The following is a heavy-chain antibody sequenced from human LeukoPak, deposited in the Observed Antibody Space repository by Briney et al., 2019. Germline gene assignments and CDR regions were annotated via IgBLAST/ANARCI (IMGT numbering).Heavy chain of an antibody. Sequence: QPGGSLRLSCSASGFTFSSYVIYWVRQAPGKGLEYVSTISSNGGSTYYADSVKGRFTISRDNSKNTLYLQMSSLRAEDTAVYYCVKDYYDSSGYYGDAFDIWGQGTMVTVSS. J-gene: IGHJ3*02. CDR2: ISSNGGST. V-gene: IGHV3-64D*09. CDR1: GFTFSSYV. D-gene: IGHD3-22*01. CDR3: VKDYYDSSGYYGDAFDI.